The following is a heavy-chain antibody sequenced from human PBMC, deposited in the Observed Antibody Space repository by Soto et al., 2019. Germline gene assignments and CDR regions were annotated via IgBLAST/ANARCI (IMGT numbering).Heavy chain of an antibody. CDR2: IKQDGSEK. CDR1: GFSFSSYW. Sequence: SLRLSCAASGFSFSSYWMSWVRQASGKGLEWVANIKQDGSEKYYVDSVKGRFTLSRDNTKNSLQLQMSSLSDEDTAIYFCARVAYGNGWIFDYWGQGTLVTVSS. J-gene: IGHJ4*01. CDR3: ARVAYGNGWIFDY. V-gene: IGHV3-7*01. D-gene: IGHD6-19*01.